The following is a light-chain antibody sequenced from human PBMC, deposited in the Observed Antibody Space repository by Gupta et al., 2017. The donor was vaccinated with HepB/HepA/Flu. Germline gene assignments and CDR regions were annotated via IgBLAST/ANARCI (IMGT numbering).Light chain of an antibody. Sequence: DIQLSQSPSTLSASVEGRVTITCRASQSISSWFSWYQQKTAKDPQLLIYKESTLESGVPSRCCGSGSGTKYITPTSSVQHDDFSTDYYQQHDNNSLTFGQGTXVEIK. CDR2: KES. CDR1: QSISSW. J-gene: IGKJ2*01. V-gene: IGKV1-5*03. CDR3: QQHDNNSLT.